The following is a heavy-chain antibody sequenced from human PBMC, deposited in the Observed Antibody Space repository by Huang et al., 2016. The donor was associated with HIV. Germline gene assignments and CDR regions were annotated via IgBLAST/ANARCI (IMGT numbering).Heavy chain of an antibody. CDR2: IIPMFGTP. J-gene: IGHJ4*02. V-gene: IGHV1-69*13. Sequence: QVQLVQSGAEVKTPGSSVKVSCKSSGGTFSKYAIRWVRQAPGEGLEWRGGIIPMFGTPNYARKFRGRVTITADDSTSTTYVEVSSLRSEDTALYYCARGQLGSYGDYDVLYWGQGTLVTVSS. D-gene: IGHD4-17*01. CDR3: ARGQLGSYGDYDVLY. CDR1: GGTFSKYA.